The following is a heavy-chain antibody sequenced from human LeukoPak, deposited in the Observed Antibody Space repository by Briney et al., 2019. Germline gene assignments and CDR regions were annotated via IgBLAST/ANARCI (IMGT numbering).Heavy chain of an antibody. J-gene: IGHJ4*02. CDR1: GGSISSYY. D-gene: IGHD3-22*01. CDR2: IYYSGST. CDR3: ARGPSFFYDSSGYHAY. Sequence: SETLSLTCAVYGGSISSYYWSWIRQPPGKGLEWVGYIYYSGSTNYNPSLKSRVTISVDTSKSQFSLKLSSVTAADTAVYYCARGPSFFYDSSGYHAYWGQGTLVTVSS. V-gene: IGHV4-59*08.